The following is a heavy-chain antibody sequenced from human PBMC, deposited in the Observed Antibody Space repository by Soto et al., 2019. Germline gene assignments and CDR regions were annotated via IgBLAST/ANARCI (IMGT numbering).Heavy chain of an antibody. Sequence: PGGSLRLSCAASGFTVSSNYMSWVRQAPGKGLEWVSVIYSGGSTYYADSVKGRFTISRDNSKNTLYLQMNSLRAEDTAVYYCARDGRYCGGDCHYYFDYRGQGTLVTVSS. CDR2: IYSGGST. D-gene: IGHD2-21*02. CDR3: ARDGRYCGGDCHYYFDY. CDR1: GFTVSSNY. J-gene: IGHJ4*02. V-gene: IGHV3-53*01.